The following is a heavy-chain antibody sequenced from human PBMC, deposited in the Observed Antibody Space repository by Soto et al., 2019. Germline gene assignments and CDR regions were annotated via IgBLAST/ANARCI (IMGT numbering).Heavy chain of an antibody. D-gene: IGHD3-16*02. CDR3: ARGFYDYIWGSYRWHYYYMDV. Sequence: SETLSLTCAVYGGSFSGYYWSWIRQPPGKGLEWIGEINHSGSTNYNPSLRSRVTISVDTSKNQFSLKLSSVTAADTAVYYCARGFYDYIWGSYRWHYYYMDVWGKGTTVTVSS. CDR1: GGSFSGYY. J-gene: IGHJ6*03. CDR2: INHSGST. V-gene: IGHV4-34*01.